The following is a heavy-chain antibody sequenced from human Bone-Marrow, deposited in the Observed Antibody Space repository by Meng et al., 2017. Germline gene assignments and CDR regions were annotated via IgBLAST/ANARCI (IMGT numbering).Heavy chain of an antibody. Sequence: QGPLQESGPGLVRPSGTPSLSCTVPGGSVSSGSYDWSWIRQPPGKGLEWIGYIYYSGSTNYNPSLKSRVTISVDTSKNQFSLKLSSVTAADTAVYYCAREVSPYYYGSGSENWFDPWGQGTLVTVSS. D-gene: IGHD3-10*01. CDR1: GGSVSSGSYD. CDR3: AREVSPYYYGSGSENWFDP. CDR2: IYYSGST. V-gene: IGHV4-61*01. J-gene: IGHJ5*02.